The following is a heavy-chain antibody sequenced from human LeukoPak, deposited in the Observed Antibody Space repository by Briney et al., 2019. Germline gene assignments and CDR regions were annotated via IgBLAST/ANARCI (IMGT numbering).Heavy chain of an antibody. CDR3: ARDPQGGYYYYFDY. CDR2: INAGNGNT. J-gene: IGHJ4*02. D-gene: IGHD3-22*01. V-gene: IGHV1-3*01. Sequence: ASVKVSCKASGYTFTSYAMHWVRQAPGQRLEWMGWINAGNGNTKYSQKFQGRVAITRDTSASTAYMELSSLRSEDTAVYYCARDPQGGYYYYFDYWGQGTLVTVSS. CDR1: GYTFTSYA.